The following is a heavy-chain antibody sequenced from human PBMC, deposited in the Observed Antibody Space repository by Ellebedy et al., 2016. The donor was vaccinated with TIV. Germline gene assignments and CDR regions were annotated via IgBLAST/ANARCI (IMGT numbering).Heavy chain of an antibody. CDR3: ATFPYISTSSAY. D-gene: IGHD3-3*02. Sequence: ASVKVSCKASGYTFTSYGISWVRQAPGQGLEWMGCINSNSGATFYVQKFKGRVTMTRDTSINTGYMELSGLKSDDTAVYYCATFPYISTSSAYWGQGTLVTVSS. J-gene: IGHJ4*02. CDR2: INSNSGAT. V-gene: IGHV1-2*02. CDR1: GYTFTSYG.